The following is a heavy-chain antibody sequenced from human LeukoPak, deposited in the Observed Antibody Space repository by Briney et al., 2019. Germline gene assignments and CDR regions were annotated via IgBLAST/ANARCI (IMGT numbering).Heavy chain of an antibody. CDR2: ISSSSSYV. Sequence: KPGGSLRLSCAASGFTFSNAWMSWVSQAPGKGLEWVSSISSSSSYVYYADSVKGRFTISRDNAKNSLYLQMNSLRAEDTAVYYCARVMGGQIQLWLPPSFDYWGQGTLVTVSS. CDR1: GFTFSNAW. J-gene: IGHJ4*02. CDR3: ARVMGGQIQLWLPPSFDY. D-gene: IGHD5-18*01. V-gene: IGHV3-21*01.